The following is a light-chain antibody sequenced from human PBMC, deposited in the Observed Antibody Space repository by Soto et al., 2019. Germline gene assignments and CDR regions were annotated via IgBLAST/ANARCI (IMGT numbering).Light chain of an antibody. Sequence: EIVLTQSPGTLSLSLGERATLSCRASQSISRYLVWYQQKPGQAPRLLIYDASNRATGIPARFSGSGSGTDFTLTISSLEPEDFAVYYCQHRSDWPITFGGGTKVEIK. V-gene: IGKV3-11*01. CDR1: QSISRY. CDR2: DAS. J-gene: IGKJ4*01. CDR3: QHRSDWPIT.